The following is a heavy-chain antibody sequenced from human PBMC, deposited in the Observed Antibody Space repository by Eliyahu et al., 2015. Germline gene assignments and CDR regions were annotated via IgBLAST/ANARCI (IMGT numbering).Heavy chain of an antibody. D-gene: IGHD3-10*01. CDR3: AQYSYGSGSYYKAGIDS. V-gene: IGHV2-70*15. CDR1: GFSLSTSGMC. CDR2: IDWDDDK. Sequence: QVTLRESGPALVKSTQTLTLTCTFSGFSLSTSGMCVSWIRQPPGKALEWLARIDWDDDKYYSTSLKTRLTISKDTSKSQVVLTMTNMDPVDTATYFCAQYSYGSGSYYKAGIDSWGQGILVTVSS. J-gene: IGHJ4*02.